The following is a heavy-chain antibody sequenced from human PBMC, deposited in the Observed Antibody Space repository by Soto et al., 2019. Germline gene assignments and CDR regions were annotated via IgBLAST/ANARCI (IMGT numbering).Heavy chain of an antibody. D-gene: IGHD2-15*01. Sequence: GGSLRLSCAASGFTFSSYSMNWVRQAPGKGLEWVSSISSSSSYIYYADSVKGRFTISRDNAKNSLYLQMNGLRAEDTAVYYCARDLDCSGGSCYSRGYYYGMDVWGQGTTVTVSS. J-gene: IGHJ6*02. CDR3: ARDLDCSGGSCYSRGYYYGMDV. CDR1: GFTFSSYS. CDR2: ISSSSSYI. V-gene: IGHV3-21*01.